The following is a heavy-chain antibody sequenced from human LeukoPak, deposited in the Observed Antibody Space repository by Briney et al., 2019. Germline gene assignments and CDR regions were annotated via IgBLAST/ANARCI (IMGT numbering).Heavy chain of an antibody. Sequence: GASVKVSCKASGYTFTGYYLHWVRQAPGQGLQWMGWSSPYNGNTNYAQKLQGRVTMTTDISTSTVYMELKSLRSDDTAVYYCARGGTSGWRTPNDDYWGQGTLVTVSS. V-gene: IGHV1-18*04. CDR1: GYTFTGYY. CDR2: SSPYNGNT. CDR3: ARGGTSGWRTPNDDY. J-gene: IGHJ4*02. D-gene: IGHD6-19*01.